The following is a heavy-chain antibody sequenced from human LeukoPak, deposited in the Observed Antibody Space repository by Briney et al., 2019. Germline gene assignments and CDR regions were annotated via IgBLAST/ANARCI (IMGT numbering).Heavy chain of an antibody. V-gene: IGHV3-30*18. CDR2: ISYDGSNK. CDR3: AKDGRSYSSGWPPFDY. J-gene: IGHJ4*02. Sequence: GRSLRLSCAASEFTFSSHGMHWVRQAPGKGLEWVAVISYDGSNKYYADSVKGRFTISRDNSKNTLYLQMNSLRAEDTAVYHCAKDGRSYSSGWPPFDYWGQGTLVTVSS. CDR1: EFTFSSHG. D-gene: IGHD6-19*01.